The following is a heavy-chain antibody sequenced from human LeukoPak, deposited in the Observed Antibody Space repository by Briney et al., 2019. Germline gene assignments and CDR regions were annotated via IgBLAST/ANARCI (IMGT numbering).Heavy chain of an antibody. J-gene: IGHJ5*02. D-gene: IGHD1-26*01. CDR3: AKDPYSGSYSHWFDP. V-gene: IGHV3-23*01. Sequence: GGALRHSRAASLFTFSSYAMSWVRQAPAKGLEGVSPISGSGGSTYYADSVKGRFTISRDNSKNTLYLQMNSLRAEDTAVYYCAKDPYSGSYSHWFDPWGQGTLVTVS. CDR2: ISGSGGST. CDR1: LFTFSSYA.